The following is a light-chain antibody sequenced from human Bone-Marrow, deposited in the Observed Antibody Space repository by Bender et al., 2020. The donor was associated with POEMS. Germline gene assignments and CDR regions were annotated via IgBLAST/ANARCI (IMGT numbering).Light chain of an antibody. CDR2: RNN. V-gene: IGLV1-44*01. Sequence: QSVLTQSPSASGTPGQRVLISCSGSSSNIGSNTVYWYQQLPGMAPKVLVYRNNQRPSGVPDRFSGSRSGTSASLAISGLQSEDEADYYCAVWDDSLNGWVFGGGTKLTVL. CDR1: SSNIGSNT. J-gene: IGLJ3*02. CDR3: AVWDDSLNGWV.